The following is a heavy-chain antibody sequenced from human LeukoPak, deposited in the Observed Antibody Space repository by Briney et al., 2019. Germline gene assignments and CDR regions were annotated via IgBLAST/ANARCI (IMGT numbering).Heavy chain of an antibody. Sequence: GGSLRLSCAASGFTVSSNYISWVRQAPGKGLECVSVIYSGGSTYYADSVKGRFTVSRDNSKNTLYLQMNSLRAEDTAVYYCAKDSGGYDYALDYWGQGTLVTVSS. J-gene: IGHJ4*02. CDR1: GFTVSSNY. D-gene: IGHD5-12*01. CDR3: AKDSGGYDYALDY. CDR2: IYSGGST. V-gene: IGHV3-66*01.